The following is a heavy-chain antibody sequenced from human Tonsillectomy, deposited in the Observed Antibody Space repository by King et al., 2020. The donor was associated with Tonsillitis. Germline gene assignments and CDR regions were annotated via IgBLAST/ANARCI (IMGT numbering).Heavy chain of an antibody. V-gene: IGHV5-51*01. D-gene: IGHD3-22*01. CDR1: GYRFTSYW. CDR3: ARGEVGYYYDSSGEYYFDY. J-gene: IGHJ4*02. CDR2: IDPGYADT. Sequence: QLVQSGAEVKKPGESLKISCKGSGYRFTSYWIGWVRHMPGKALEWGWIIDPGYADTSDSPSFQGQVTIAADKSISTAYLQWSSLKASDTAMYYCARGEVGYYYDSSGEYYFDYWGQGTLVTVSS.